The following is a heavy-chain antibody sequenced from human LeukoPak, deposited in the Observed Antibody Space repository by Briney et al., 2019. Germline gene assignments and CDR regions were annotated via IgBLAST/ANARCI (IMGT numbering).Heavy chain of an antibody. D-gene: IGHD1-7*01. Sequence: PGGSLRLSCAASGFTFSDYYMSWIRQAPGKGLEWVSYISSSGSTIYYADSVKGRFTISRDNAKNSLYLQMNSLRAEETAVYYCARENWNYVGWFDPWGQGTLVTVSS. CDR2: ISSSGSTI. J-gene: IGHJ5*02. CDR3: ARENWNYVGWFDP. CDR1: GFTFSDYY. V-gene: IGHV3-11*04.